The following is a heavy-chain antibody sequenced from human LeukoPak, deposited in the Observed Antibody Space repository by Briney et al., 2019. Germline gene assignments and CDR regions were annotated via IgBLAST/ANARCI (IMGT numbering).Heavy chain of an antibody. CDR1: GYTFIRYG. CDR3: ARVKLQGSYYYYYGMDV. Sequence: GASVKVSCKAAGYTFIRYGISWVRQAPGQGLEWMGGIIPIFGTANYAQKFQGRVTITADESTSTAYMELSSLRSEDTAVYYCARVKLQGSYYYYYGMDVWGQGTTVTVSS. V-gene: IGHV1-69*13. D-gene: IGHD1-7*01. J-gene: IGHJ6*02. CDR2: IIPIFGTA.